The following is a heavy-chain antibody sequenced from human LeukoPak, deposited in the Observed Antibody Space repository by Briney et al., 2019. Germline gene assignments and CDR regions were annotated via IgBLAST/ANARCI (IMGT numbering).Heavy chain of an antibody. Sequence: GGSLRLSCAASGFTFSSYAMSWVRQAPGKGLEWVSAISGSGGSTYYADSVKGRFTISRDNSKNTLYLQMNSLRAEDTAVYYCAKDINRGSGWPACFDYWGQGTLVTVSS. CDR3: AKDINRGSGWPACFDY. V-gene: IGHV3-23*01. D-gene: IGHD6-19*01. CDR2: ISGSGGST. J-gene: IGHJ4*02. CDR1: GFTFSSYA.